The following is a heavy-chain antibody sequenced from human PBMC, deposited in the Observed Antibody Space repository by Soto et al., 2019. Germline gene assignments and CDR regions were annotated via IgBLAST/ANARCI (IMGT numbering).Heavy chain of an antibody. Sequence: SETLSLTCTVSGGSVSSGSYYWSWIRQPPGKGLEWIGYIYYSGSTNYNPSLKSRVTISVDTSKNQFSLKLSSVTAADTAVYYCARSWSNDFWSGYYTEYYYYGMDVWGQGTTVTVSS. CDR1: GGSVSSGSYY. CDR2: IYYSGST. V-gene: IGHV4-61*01. D-gene: IGHD3-3*01. J-gene: IGHJ6*02. CDR3: ARSWSNDFWSGYYTEYYYYGMDV.